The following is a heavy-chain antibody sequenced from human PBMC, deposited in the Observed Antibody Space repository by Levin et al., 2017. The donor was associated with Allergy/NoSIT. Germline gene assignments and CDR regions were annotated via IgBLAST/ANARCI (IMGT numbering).Heavy chain of an antibody. CDR1: GFTFSSYS. D-gene: IGHD4-23*01. CDR2: ISSSSSYI. J-gene: IGHJ3*02. Sequence: RAGGSLRLSCAASGFTFSSYSMNWVRQAPGKGLEWVSSISSSSSYIYYADSVKGRFTISRDNAKNSLYLQMNSLRAEDTAVYYCANYGGNDAFDIWGQGTMVTVSS. CDR3: ANYGGNDAFDI. V-gene: IGHV3-21*01.